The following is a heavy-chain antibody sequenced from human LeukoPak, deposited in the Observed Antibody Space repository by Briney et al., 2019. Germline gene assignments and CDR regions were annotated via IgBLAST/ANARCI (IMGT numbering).Heavy chain of an antibody. V-gene: IGHV5-51*01. Sequence: GEPPNIPFTGPGYSFTSSWIGWVRQIPRKGLEWMGIIYPGDSDTRYSPSFQGQVTISADKSISTAYLQWSSLKASDTAMYYCARFSSGWDRWGQGTLVTVSS. D-gene: IGHD6-19*01. CDR3: ARFSSGWDR. J-gene: IGHJ4*02. CDR1: GYSFTSSW. CDR2: IYPGDSDT.